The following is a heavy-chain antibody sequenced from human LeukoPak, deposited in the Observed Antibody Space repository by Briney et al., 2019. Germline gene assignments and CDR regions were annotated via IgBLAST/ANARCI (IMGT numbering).Heavy chain of an antibody. CDR2: ISSRSDYI. CDR1: GFTFSSYS. J-gene: IGHJ4*02. CDR3: ARVAVARYADY. Sequence: GGSLRLSCAASGFTFSSYSINWVRQAPGKGLELVSSISSRSDYIYYADSVKGRFTISRDNAKNSLYLQMNSLRAEDTAVYYCARVAVARYADYWGQGTLVTVSS. D-gene: IGHD6-19*01. V-gene: IGHV3-21*01.